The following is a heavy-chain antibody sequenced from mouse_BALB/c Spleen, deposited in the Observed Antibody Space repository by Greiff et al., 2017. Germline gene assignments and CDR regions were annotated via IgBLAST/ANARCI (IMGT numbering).Heavy chain of an antibody. CDR3: ARSPLGLCLDY. V-gene: IGHV5-17*02. D-gene: IGHD4-1*01. Sequence: EVKLVESGGGLVQPGGSRKLSCAASGFTFSSFGMHWVRQAPEKGLEWVAYISSGSSTIYYADTVKGRFTISRDNPKNTLFLQMTSLRSEDTAMYYCARSPLGLCLDYWGQGTTLTVSS. CDR2: ISSGSSTI. CDR1: GFTFSSFG. J-gene: IGHJ2*01.